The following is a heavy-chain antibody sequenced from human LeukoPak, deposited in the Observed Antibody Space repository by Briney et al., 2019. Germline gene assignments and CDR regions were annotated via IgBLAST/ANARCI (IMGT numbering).Heavy chain of an antibody. V-gene: IGHV1-46*01. J-gene: IGHJ6*03. CDR2: INPSGGST. Sequence: ASVKVSCKASGYTFTSYYMHWVRQAPGQGLEWMGIINPSGGSTSYAQKFQGRVTMTRDMSTSTVYMELSSLRSEDTAVYYCASQTATIAAAGRYYYSMDVWGKGTTVTVSS. CDR1: GYTFTSYY. CDR3: ASQTATIAAAGRYYYSMDV. D-gene: IGHD6-13*01.